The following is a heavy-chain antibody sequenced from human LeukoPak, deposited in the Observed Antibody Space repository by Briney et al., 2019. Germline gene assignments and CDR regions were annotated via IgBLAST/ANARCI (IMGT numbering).Heavy chain of an antibody. D-gene: IGHD3-16*02. CDR3: ARYDVWGSYRAFDY. CDR2: IYYSGST. CDR1: GGSIRSSSYY. J-gene: IGHJ4*02. Sequence: PSETLSLTCTVSGGSIRSSSYYWGWIRQPPGKGLEWIGSIYYSGSTYYNPSLKSRVTISVDTSKNQFSLKLSSVTAADTAVYYCARYDVWGSYRAFDYWGQGTLVTVSS. V-gene: IGHV4-39*07.